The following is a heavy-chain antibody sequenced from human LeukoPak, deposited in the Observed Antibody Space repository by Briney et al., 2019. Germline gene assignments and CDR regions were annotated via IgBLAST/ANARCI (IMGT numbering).Heavy chain of an antibody. CDR2: IKEDGREK. Sequence: GGSLRLSCAASGFTISRCWMAWVRQAPGKGLEWVAHIKEDGREKNYVDPVKGRFTISRDNAKNSVYLQMNSLRVEDTAVYYCVRDDYLGYWGQGTLVTVSS. V-gene: IGHV3-7*05. J-gene: IGHJ4*02. CDR3: VRDDYLGY. D-gene: IGHD3-16*01. CDR1: GFTISRCW.